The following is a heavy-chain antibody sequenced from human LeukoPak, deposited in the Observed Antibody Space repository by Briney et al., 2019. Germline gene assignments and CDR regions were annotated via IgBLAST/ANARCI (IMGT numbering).Heavy chain of an antibody. D-gene: IGHD5-18*01. J-gene: IGHJ4*02. V-gene: IGHV4-59*08. CDR2: IYYSGST. CDR3: ARLRVDTAMGIDY. CDR1: GGSISSYY. Sequence: SETLSLTCTVSGGSISSYYWSWIRQPPGKGLEWIGYIYYSGSTNYNPSLKSRVTISVDTSKNQFSLKLSSVTAADTALYYCARLRVDTAMGIDYWGQGTLVTVSS.